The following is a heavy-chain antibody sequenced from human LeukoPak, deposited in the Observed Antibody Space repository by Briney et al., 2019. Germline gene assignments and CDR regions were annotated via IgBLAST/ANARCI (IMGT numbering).Heavy chain of an antibody. V-gene: IGHV4-38-2*02. CDR2: IFYSGST. Sequence: PSETLSLTCTVSGYSISSGNYWGWIRQPPGKGLEWIGNIFYSGSTYYNPSLKSRVTISVDTSKNQFSLKLSSVTAADTAVYYCARPFFSDSSGYLVYWGQGTLVTVSS. CDR1: GYSISSGNY. J-gene: IGHJ4*02. D-gene: IGHD3-22*01. CDR3: ARPFFSDSSGYLVY.